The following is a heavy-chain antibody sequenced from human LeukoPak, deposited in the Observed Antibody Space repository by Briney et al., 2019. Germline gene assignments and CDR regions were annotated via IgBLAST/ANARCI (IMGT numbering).Heavy chain of an antibody. Sequence: SETLSLTCAVYGGSFSGYYWSWIRQPPGKGLEWIGEINHSGSTNYNPSLKSRVTISVDTSKNQFSLKLSSVTAADTAVYYCARSEEHLAAAGDFDYWGQGTLVTVSS. CDR3: ARSEEHLAAAGDFDY. D-gene: IGHD6-13*01. CDR1: GGSFSGYY. J-gene: IGHJ4*02. V-gene: IGHV4-34*01. CDR2: INHSGST.